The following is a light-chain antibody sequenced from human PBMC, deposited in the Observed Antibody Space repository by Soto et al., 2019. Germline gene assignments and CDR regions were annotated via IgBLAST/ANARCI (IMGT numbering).Light chain of an antibody. J-gene: IGLJ2*01. Sequence: QSVLTQPPSASGTPGQRVTISCSGSSSNIGSNTVNWYRQLPGTAPKLLIYSNNQRPSGDPDRFSGSKSGTSASLAISGLQSEDEADYYCAAWDDSLNGVVFGGGTKLTVL. CDR3: AAWDDSLNGVV. V-gene: IGLV1-44*01. CDR1: SSNIGSNT. CDR2: SNN.